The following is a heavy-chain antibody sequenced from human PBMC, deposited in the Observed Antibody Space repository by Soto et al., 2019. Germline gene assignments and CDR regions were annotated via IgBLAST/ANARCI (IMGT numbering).Heavy chain of an antibody. Sequence: QAHLEQSGAEVKRPGASVKVSCKASGYTFSDFDINWLRQASGQGPEWMGWMNAKSGDTFFAQRFQGKFIMSWETSLSTAYVEVGSLTSDDTAMYYCARGNPFNFAGFDVWGQGSTVAVSS. D-gene: IGHD6-25*01. CDR1: GYTFSDFD. V-gene: IGHV1-8*01. J-gene: IGHJ6*02. CDR2: MNAKSGDT. CDR3: ARGNPFNFAGFDV.